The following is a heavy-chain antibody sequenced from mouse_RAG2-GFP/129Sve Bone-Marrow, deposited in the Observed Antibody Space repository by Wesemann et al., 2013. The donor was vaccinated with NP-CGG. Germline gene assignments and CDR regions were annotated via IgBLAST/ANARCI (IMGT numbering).Heavy chain of an antibody. Sequence: QIQLVQSGPELKKPGETVKISCKASGYTFTDYSMHWVKQAPGKGLKWMGWINTETGEPTYADDFKGRFAFSLETSASTAYLQINNLKNEDTATYFCARDYYGSSYVGAWFAYWGQGTLVTVSA. D-gene: IGHD1-1*01. J-gene: IGHJ3*01. V-gene: IGHV9-2-1*01. CDR1: GYTFTDYS. CDR2: INTETGEP. CDR3: ARDYYGSSYVGAWFAY.